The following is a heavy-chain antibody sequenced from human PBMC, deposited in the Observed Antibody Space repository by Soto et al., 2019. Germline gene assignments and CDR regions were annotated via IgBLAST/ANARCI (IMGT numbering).Heavy chain of an antibody. V-gene: IGHV3-64*01. CDR2: ISSNGGST. CDR3: ARGSSSWYGGMDV. Sequence: PGGSLRLSCAAAGFTFSSYAMHWVRQAPGKGLEYVSAISSNGGSTYYANSVKGRFTISRDNSKNTLYLQMGSLRAEDMAVYYCARGSSSWYGGMDVWGQGTTVTVSS. CDR1: GFTFSSYA. D-gene: IGHD6-13*01. J-gene: IGHJ6*02.